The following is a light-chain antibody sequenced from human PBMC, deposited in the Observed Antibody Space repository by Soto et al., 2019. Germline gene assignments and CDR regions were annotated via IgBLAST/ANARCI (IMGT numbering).Light chain of an antibody. CDR1: RSNIGAGYN. J-gene: IGLJ2*01. Sequence: QSVLTQPPSVSGAPGQRVTISCTGSRSNIGAGYNVHWYQQLPGTAPKLIIYDHNNRPSGVPDRFSGSKSGTSASLAITGLQAEDEADYYCQSYDTRLSAVVVFGGGTKLTVL. CDR3: QSYDTRLSAVVV. V-gene: IGLV1-40*01. CDR2: DHN.